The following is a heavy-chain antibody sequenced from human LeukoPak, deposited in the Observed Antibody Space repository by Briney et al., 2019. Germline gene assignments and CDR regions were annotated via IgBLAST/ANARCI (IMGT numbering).Heavy chain of an antibody. CDR1: GGSISSYY. CDR3: ARGSGVGWFDP. CDR2: IYYSGST. Sequence: SETLSLTCTVSGGSISSYYWSWIRQPPGKGLEWIGYIYYSGSTNYNPSLKSRVTISVDTFKNQFSLKLSSVTAADTAVYYCARGSGVGWFDPWGQGTLVTVSS. J-gene: IGHJ5*02. D-gene: IGHD1-26*01. V-gene: IGHV4-59*01.